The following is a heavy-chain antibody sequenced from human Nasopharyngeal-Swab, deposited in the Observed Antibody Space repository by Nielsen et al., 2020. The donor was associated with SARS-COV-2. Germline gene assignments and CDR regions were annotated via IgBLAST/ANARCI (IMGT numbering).Heavy chain of an antibody. V-gene: IGHV1-18*01. Sequence: ASVKVSCKASGYTFTSYGISWVRQAPGQGLEWMGWISAYNGNTNFAQKLQGRVPMTPDTSTSTAYMELRSLRSDDTAVYYCARLYCGGDCSYYYYYGMDVWGQGTTVTVSS. J-gene: IGHJ6*02. CDR3: ARLYCGGDCSYYYYYGMDV. CDR2: ISAYNGNT. D-gene: IGHD2-21*02. CDR1: GYTFTSYG.